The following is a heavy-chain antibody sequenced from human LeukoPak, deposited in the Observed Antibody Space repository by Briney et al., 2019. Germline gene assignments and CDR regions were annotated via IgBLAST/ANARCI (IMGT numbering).Heavy chain of an antibody. J-gene: IGHJ6*03. CDR2: ISSSSGYI. CDR1: GFTFSSYS. D-gene: IGHD6-6*01. CDR3: GSSSSGRRYMDV. V-gene: IGHV3-21*01. Sequence: GGSLRLSCAASGFTFSSYSMNWVRQAPGKGLEWVSSISSSSGYIYYADSVKGRFTISRDNAKNSLYLQMNSLRAEDTAVYYCGSSSSGRRYMDVWGKGTTVTVSS.